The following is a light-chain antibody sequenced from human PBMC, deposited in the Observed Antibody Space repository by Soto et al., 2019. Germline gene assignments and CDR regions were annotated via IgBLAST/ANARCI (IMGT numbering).Light chain of an antibody. CDR3: TSYAGSNNVV. Sequence: QSALTQPPSASWSPGQSVTISCTGTSSDVGGYDFVSWYQHHPGKAPKLMIYEVSKRPSGVPDRFSGSKSGNTASLTVSGLQAEDEADYYCTSYAGSNNVVFGGGTKLTVL. CDR1: SSDVGGYDF. J-gene: IGLJ2*01. V-gene: IGLV2-8*01. CDR2: EVS.